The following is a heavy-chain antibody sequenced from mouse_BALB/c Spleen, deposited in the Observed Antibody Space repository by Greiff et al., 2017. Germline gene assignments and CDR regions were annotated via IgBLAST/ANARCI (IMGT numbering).Heavy chain of an antibody. D-gene: IGHD1-2*01. CDR2: IYPYNGGT. J-gene: IGHJ3*01. CDR3: ARSPGFWFAY. CDR1: GYTFTDYN. V-gene: IGHV1S29*02. Sequence: EVKLVESGPELVKPGASVKISCKASGYTFTDYNMHWVKQSHGKSLEWIGYIYPYNGGTGYNQKFKSKATLTVDNSSSTAYMELRSLTSEDSAVYYCARSPGFWFAYWGQGTLVTVSA.